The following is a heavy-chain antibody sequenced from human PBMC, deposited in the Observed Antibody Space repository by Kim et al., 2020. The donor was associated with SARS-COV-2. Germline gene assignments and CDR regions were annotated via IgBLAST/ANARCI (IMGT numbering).Heavy chain of an antibody. D-gene: IGHD3-22*01. CDR1: GSTFSNAW. Sequence: GGSLRLSCAASGSTFSNAWMSWVRLAPGKGLEWIGRIKSKADGGTTDYGAPVKGSFSISRADSKNTLYLQMNSVKTEDTALYYCTTYYSGYDYNYFDYWG. CDR3: TTYYSGYDYNYFDY. J-gene: IGHJ4*01. CDR2: IKSKADGGTT. V-gene: IGHV3-15*01.